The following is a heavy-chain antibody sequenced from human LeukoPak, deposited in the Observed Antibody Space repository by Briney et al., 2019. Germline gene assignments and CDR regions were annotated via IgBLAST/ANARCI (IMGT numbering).Heavy chain of an antibody. Sequence: GGSLRLSCAVSGFSTNYMSWVRQAPGKGLEWVSVIYSGDSTYYADSVKGRFTISRAISKNTLYHQMNSLRPEDTAVYHCARDLWDATGYWGQGTLVTVSS. J-gene: IGHJ4*02. CDR3: ARDLWDATGY. D-gene: IGHD3-3*01. CDR1: GFSTNY. CDR2: IYSGDST. V-gene: IGHV3-66*02.